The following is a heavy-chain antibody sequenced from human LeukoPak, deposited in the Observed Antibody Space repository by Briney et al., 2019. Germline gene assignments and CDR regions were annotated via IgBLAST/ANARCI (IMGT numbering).Heavy chain of an antibody. Sequence: SETLSLTCTVSGGSISSSYWSWIRQPAGKGLEWIGRIYTSGSTNYNPSLKSRVTMSVDTSKNQFSLKLSSVTAADTAVYYCARGIGYSYGYSYYYYMDVWGKGTTVTVSS. CDR1: GGSISSSY. CDR2: IYTSGST. V-gene: IGHV4-4*07. CDR3: ARGIGYSYGYSYYYYMDV. J-gene: IGHJ6*03. D-gene: IGHD5-18*01.